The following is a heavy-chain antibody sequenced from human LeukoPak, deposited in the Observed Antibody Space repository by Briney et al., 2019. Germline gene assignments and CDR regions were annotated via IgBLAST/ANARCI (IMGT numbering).Heavy chain of an antibody. D-gene: IGHD3-22*01. CDR2: IIPIFGTA. V-gene: IGHV1-69*05. CDR3: ARSEYYYDSSGYYCFDY. CDR1: GGTFSSYA. J-gene: IGHJ4*02. Sequence: SVKVSCKASGGTFSSYAISWVRQAPGQGLEWMGRIIPIFGTANYAQKFQGRVTITTDESTSTAYMELSSLGSEDTAVYYCARSEYYYDSSGYYCFDYWGQGTLVTVSS.